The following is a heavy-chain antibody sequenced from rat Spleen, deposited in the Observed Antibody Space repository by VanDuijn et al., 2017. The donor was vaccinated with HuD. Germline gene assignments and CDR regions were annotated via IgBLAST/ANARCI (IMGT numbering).Heavy chain of an antibody. D-gene: IGHD1-1*01. CDR2: ISKTGDST. CDR3: TREGLQWNFDY. J-gene: IGHJ2*01. CDR1: GFTFSNYD. Sequence: EVQLVESGGGLVQPGRSLKVSCAASGFTFSNYDMAWVRQAPGKGLEWVASISKTGDSTYHADSVRGRFTISRDTAKSTLYLQMNSLRSDDTATYYCTREGLQWNFDYWGQGVMVTVSS. V-gene: IGHV5-27*01.